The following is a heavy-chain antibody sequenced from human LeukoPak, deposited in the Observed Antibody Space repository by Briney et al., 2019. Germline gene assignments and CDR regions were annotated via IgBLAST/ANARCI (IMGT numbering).Heavy chain of an antibody. J-gene: IGHJ4*02. Sequence: GGSLRLSCAASGFTFSSYAMSWVRQAPGKGPEWVSAISSSGGSTYYADSVKGRFTISRDNSKNTLYLQMNSLRVEDTAVYYCAKDPYGYNSYYFDYWGQGTLGTVSS. CDR3: AKDPYGYNSYYFDY. CDR1: GFTFSSYA. V-gene: IGHV3-23*01. CDR2: ISSSGGST. D-gene: IGHD5-24*01.